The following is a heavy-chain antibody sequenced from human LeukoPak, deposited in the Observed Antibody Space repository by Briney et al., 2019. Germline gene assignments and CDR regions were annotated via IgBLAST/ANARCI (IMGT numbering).Heavy chain of an antibody. CDR1: GFIFSNYW. V-gene: IGHV3-74*01. CDR2: INSDGINT. Sequence: GGSLRLSCAASGFIFSNYWMHWVRQAPGEGLVWVSRINSDGINTSYADSVKGRFTISRDNAKNTLNLQMNSLRAEDTAVYYCARRLAVRNEAFDIWGQGTMVTVSS. J-gene: IGHJ3*02. D-gene: IGHD3-3*02. CDR3: ARRLAVRNEAFDI.